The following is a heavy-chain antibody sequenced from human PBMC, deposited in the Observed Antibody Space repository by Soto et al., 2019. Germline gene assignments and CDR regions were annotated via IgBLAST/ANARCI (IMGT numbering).Heavy chain of an antibody. J-gene: IGHJ5*02. Sequence: QEQLVQSGAEVKEPGASVKVSCKASGYTFINYYIHWVRQAPGQGLEWMAIINPMGGSTNYAQEFHGRVTLTGDTSTSTVYMELSSLRFEDTALFYCARDLAAGDLWGQGTLVTVSS. CDR1: GYTFINYY. CDR3: ARDLAAGDL. V-gene: IGHV1-46*01. D-gene: IGHD6-13*01. CDR2: INPMGGST.